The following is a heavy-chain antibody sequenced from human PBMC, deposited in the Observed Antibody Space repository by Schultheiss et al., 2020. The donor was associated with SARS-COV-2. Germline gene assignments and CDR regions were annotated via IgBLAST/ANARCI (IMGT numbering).Heavy chain of an antibody. V-gene: IGHV3-43*01. CDR1: GFTFDDYT. Sequence: GGSLRLSCAASGFTFDDYTMHWVRQAPGKGLEWVSAISGSGGSTYYADSVKGRFTISRDNAKNSLYLQMNSLRAEDTAVYYCAKVYPITFGGVIVQYYFDYWGQGTLVTVSS. CDR3: AKVYPITFGGVIVQYYFDY. D-gene: IGHD3-16*02. J-gene: IGHJ4*02. CDR2: ISGSGGST.